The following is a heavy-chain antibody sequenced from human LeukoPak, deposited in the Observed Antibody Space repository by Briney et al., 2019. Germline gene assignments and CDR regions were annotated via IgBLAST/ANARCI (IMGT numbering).Heavy chain of an antibody. CDR1: GFTFSSYG. V-gene: IGHV3-30*18. CDR2: ISYDGSNK. J-gene: IGHJ6*02. CDR3: AKDPYSSGWYRVNYYYYGMDV. D-gene: IGHD6-19*01. Sequence: PGGSLRLSCAASGFTFSSYGIHWVRQAPGKGLEWVAVISYDGSNKYYADSVKGRFTISRDNSKNTLYLQMDSLRAEDTAVYYCAKDPYSSGWYRVNYYYYGMDVWGQGTTVTVSS.